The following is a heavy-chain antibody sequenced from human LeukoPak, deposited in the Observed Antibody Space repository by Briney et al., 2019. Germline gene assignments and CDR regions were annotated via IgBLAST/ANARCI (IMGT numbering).Heavy chain of an antibody. CDR2: IIPILGIA. J-gene: IGHJ6*02. V-gene: IGHV1-69*04. CDR1: GGTFSSYA. Sequence: SVKVSCKASGGTFSSYAISWVRQAPGQGLEWMGRIIPILGIANYAQKFQGRVTITADKSTSTAYMELSSLRSEDTAVYYCARDQGLTAPPPYGLDVWGQGTTVIVSS. CDR3: ARDQGLTAPPPYGLDV. D-gene: IGHD4/OR15-4a*01.